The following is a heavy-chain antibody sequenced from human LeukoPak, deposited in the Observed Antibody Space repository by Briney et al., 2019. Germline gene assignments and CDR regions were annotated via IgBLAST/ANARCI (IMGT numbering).Heavy chain of an antibody. J-gene: IGHJ4*02. D-gene: IGHD4-17*01. CDR2: IYHSGST. Sequence: SETLSLTCAVSGGSISSGGYSWSWIRQPPGKGLEWIGYIYHSGSTYYNPSLKSRVTISVDRSKNQFSLKLSSVTAADTAVYYCARATTVPDIFDNWGQGTLVTVSS. V-gene: IGHV4-30-2*01. CDR1: GGSISSGGYS. CDR3: ARATTVPDIFDN.